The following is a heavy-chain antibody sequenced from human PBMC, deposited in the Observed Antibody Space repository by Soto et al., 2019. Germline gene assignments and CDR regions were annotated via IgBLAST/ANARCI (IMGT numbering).Heavy chain of an antibody. D-gene: IGHD3-22*01. CDR3: ARGDANSGYSYACDY. J-gene: IGHJ4*02. Sequence: GRSRRLSXELARLTLSRYDMNSGRQAPGKGLDWVSYLSGSGRTIYDADCVKGRVTISRDSAKKSLFLQMNSLRAEDTDLYYCARGDANSGYSYACDYWGLGTLVT. CDR1: RLTLSRYD. CDR2: LSGSGRTI. V-gene: IGHV3-48*03.